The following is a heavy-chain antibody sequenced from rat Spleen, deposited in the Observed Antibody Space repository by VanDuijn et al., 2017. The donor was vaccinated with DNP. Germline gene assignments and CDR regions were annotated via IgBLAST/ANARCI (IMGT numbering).Heavy chain of an antibody. J-gene: IGHJ3*01. CDR1: GFTFSDYN. CDR3: TTVYGGFSGWFAY. D-gene: IGHD1-11*01. V-gene: IGHV5-20*01. CDR2: ISPSGGST. Sequence: EVQLVESGGDLVQPGRSLKLSCAASGFTFSDYNMAWVRQAPKKGLEWVATISPSGGSTYYRDSVKGRFTISRDNVKSSLYLQMERLRSEDTVTYYCTTVYGGFSGWFAYWGQGTLVTVSS.